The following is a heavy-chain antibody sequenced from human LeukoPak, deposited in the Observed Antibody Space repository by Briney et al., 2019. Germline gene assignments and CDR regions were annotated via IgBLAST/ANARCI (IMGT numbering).Heavy chain of an antibody. CDR1: GGSISSDY. D-gene: IGHD2-15*01. CDR2: IYSSGST. V-gene: IGHV4-4*07. J-gene: IGHJ4*02. CDR3: ARDPGGCSGGSCYYYFDH. Sequence: PSETLSLTCTVSGGSISSDYWIWIRQPAGKGLEWIGRIYSSGSTNYNPSLESRVTMSIDTSKNQFSLKLRSVTAADTAVHYCARDPGGCSGGSCYYYFDHWGQGTLVTVSS.